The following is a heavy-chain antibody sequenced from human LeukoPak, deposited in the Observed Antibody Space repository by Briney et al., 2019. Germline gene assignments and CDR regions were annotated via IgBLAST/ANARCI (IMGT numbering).Heavy chain of an antibody. V-gene: IGHV3-64D*06. CDR3: VKDLGDYGDYVRYFDY. CDR2: ISSNGGST. CDR1: GFTFSSYA. Sequence: GGSLRLSCSASGFTFSSYAMHWVRQAPGKGLEYVSAISSNGGSTYYADSVKGRFTISRDNSKNTPYLQMSSLRAEDTAVYYCVKDLGDYGDYVRYFDYWGQGTLVTVSS. D-gene: IGHD4-17*01. J-gene: IGHJ4*02.